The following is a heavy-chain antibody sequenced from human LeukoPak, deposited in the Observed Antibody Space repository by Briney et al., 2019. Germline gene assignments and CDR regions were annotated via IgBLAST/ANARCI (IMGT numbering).Heavy chain of an antibody. V-gene: IGHV3-15*01. CDR3: AREGPEFLELLWHAFDL. D-gene: IGHD3-10*01. CDR2: IKSKDDGETI. J-gene: IGHJ3*01. Sequence: GGSLRLSCVASGITFRNYWMSWIRQAPGKGLEWVARIKSKDDGETIDYNAPVKGRFTISRDDSKNTLYLQMNSLRAEDTAVYYCAREGPEFLELLWHAFDLWGQGTMVTVSS. CDR1: GITFRNYW.